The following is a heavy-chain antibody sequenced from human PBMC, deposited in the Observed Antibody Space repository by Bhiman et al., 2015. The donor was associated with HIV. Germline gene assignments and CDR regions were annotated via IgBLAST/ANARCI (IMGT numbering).Heavy chain of an antibody. D-gene: IGHD3-10*01. Sequence: EVQLVESGGGLVKPGGSLRLSCTASGFTFSSYYMNWVRQAPGKGLEWVSSISSRSKYIYYADSVKGRFTIYRDNAKNSLYLQMNSLRAEDTAVYYCARAEFYGSERIRYYYMDVWGKGTTVTVSS. CDR2: ISSRSKYI. J-gene: IGHJ6*03. CDR3: ARAEFYGSERIRYYYMDV. CDR1: GFTFSSYY. V-gene: IGHV3-21*06.